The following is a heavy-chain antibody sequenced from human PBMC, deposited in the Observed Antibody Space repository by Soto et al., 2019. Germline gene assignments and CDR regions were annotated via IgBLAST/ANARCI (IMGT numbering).Heavy chain of an antibody. Sequence: LRLSCAASGFTYSGYAMTWVRQAPGKGLEWVSHISGSSGITYYADSMKGRFTISRDNSKNMLYLQMNSLRAEDTAVYYCAREEDILTGYYIVYWGQGTPVTVSS. CDR1: GFTYSGYA. J-gene: IGHJ4*02. V-gene: IGHV3-23*01. CDR2: ISGSSGIT. CDR3: AREEDILTGYYIVY. D-gene: IGHD3-9*01.